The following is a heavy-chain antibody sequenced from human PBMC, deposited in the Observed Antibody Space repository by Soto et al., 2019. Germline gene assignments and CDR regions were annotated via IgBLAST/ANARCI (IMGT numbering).Heavy chain of an antibody. Sequence: PGQRLEGMGWINAGNGNTKYSQKFQGRVTITRDTSASTAYMELNSLRDEDTAVYYCAREGSNLNWFDPWGQGTLVTVSS. CDR2: INAGNGNT. J-gene: IGHJ5*02. V-gene: IGHV1-3*01. D-gene: IGHD4-4*01. CDR3: AREGSNLNWFDP.